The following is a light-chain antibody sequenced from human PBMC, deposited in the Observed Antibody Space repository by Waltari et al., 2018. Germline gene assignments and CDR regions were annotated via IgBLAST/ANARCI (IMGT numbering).Light chain of an antibody. CDR2: STN. J-gene: IGLJ3*02. CDR3: VLYMGSGSYWV. Sequence: QTVVTQEPSFSVTPGGTVTLTCGLSSGSVSTSYFPSWYQKTPGQAPRTLIYSTNTRSSGVPDRFSGSILRNKAALTITGAQADDESDYYCVLYMGSGSYWVFGGGTKLTVL. CDR1: SGSVSTSYF. V-gene: IGLV8-61*01.